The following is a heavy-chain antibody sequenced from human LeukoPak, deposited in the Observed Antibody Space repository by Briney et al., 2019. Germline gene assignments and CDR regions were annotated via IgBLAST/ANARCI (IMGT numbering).Heavy chain of an antibody. J-gene: IGHJ4*02. CDR3: TRHFDRMTTVTEESDY. D-gene: IGHD4-17*01. V-gene: IGHV3-23*01. Sequence: GGSLRLSCAASGFTFSSYAMSWVRQAPGKGLEWVSAVSGSGGSTYYADSVKGRFTISRDDSKNTAYLQMNSLKTEDTAVYYCTRHFDRMTTVTEESDYWGQGTLVTVSS. CDR1: GFTFSSYA. CDR2: VSGSGGST.